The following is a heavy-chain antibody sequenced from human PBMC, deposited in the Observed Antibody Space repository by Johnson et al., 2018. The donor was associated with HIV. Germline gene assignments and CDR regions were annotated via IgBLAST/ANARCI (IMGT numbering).Heavy chain of an antibody. CDR2: ISYDGSNK. Sequence: QVQLVESGGGVVKPGGSLRLSCAASGFTFISYAMHWVRQAPGKGLEWVAVISYDGSNKYYADSVKGRFTISRDNAENSLYLQMTSLRGEDTAVYYCARERSRGGYSGYDYGAFDIWGQGTMVTVSS. D-gene: IGHD5-12*01. CDR1: GFTFISYA. V-gene: IGHV3-30-3*01. CDR3: ARERSRGGYSGYDYGAFDI. J-gene: IGHJ3*02.